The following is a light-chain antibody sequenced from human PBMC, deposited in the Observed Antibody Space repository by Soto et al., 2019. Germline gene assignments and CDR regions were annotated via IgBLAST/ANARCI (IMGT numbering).Light chain of an antibody. V-gene: IGKV1-5*01. CDR1: QSISSW. CDR2: DAS. J-gene: IGKJ5*01. Sequence: DIQMTQSPSTLSASVGDRVTITCRASQSISSWLAWYQQKPGKAPKLLIYDASSLESGVPSRFSGSGSGTEFTLTISSLQPDDFATYYCQQYTRGATSFGPGTRLEIK. CDR3: QQYTRGATS.